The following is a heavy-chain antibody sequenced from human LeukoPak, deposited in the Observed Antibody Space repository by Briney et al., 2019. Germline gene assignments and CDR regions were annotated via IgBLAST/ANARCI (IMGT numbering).Heavy chain of an antibody. V-gene: IGHV3-11*01. Sequence: LSLTCNVSGVSISSSSYYWGWIRQAPGKGLEWVSYISSSGSTIYYADSVKGRFTISRDNAKNSLYLQMNSLRAEDTAVYYCARDQKTWGQGTLVTVSS. J-gene: IGHJ5*02. CDR1: GVSISSSSYY. CDR3: ARDQKT. CDR2: ISSSGSTI.